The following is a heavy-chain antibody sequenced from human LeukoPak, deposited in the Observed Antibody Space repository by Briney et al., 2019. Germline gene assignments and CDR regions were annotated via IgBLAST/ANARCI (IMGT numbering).Heavy chain of an antibody. CDR2: IYPDDSET. Sequence: GESLKISYNGSGYSFPDYWIAWVRQVPGKGLEWMGIIYPDDSETRYSPSFQGHVTISADNSIATAYLQWNSLKASDTAIYYCARHTGLGMPGFSDALDIWGQGTLVTVSS. CDR1: GYSFPDYW. J-gene: IGHJ3*02. V-gene: IGHV5-51*01. D-gene: IGHD3-9*01. CDR3: ARHTGLGMPGFSDALDI.